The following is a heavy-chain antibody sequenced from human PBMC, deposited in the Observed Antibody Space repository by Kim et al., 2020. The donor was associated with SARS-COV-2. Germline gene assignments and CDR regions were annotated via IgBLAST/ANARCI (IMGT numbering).Heavy chain of an antibody. CDR1: GYTFTSYD. D-gene: IGHD1-1*01. Sequence: ASVKVSCKASGYTFTSYDINWVRQATGQGLEWMGWMNPNSGNTGYAQKFQGRVTMTRNTSISTAYMELSSLRSEDTAVYYCARGLYTGTHEFDWFDPWGQGTLVTVSS. V-gene: IGHV1-8*01. CDR2: MNPNSGNT. J-gene: IGHJ5*02. CDR3: ARGLYTGTHEFDWFDP.